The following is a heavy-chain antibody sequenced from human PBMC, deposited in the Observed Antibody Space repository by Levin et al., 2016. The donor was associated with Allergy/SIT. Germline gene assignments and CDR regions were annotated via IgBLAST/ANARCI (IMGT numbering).Heavy chain of an antibody. Sequence: VRQAPGKGLEYISYTGPSGNTYYGDCVEGRLTVSRDNAKNSLYLQMESLRVEDTAVYYCARDALVVGDRIDSWGQGTLVTVSS. CDR3: ARDALVVGDRIDS. D-gene: IGHD2-8*02. V-gene: IGHV3-48*03. J-gene: IGHJ4*02. CDR2: TGPSGNT.